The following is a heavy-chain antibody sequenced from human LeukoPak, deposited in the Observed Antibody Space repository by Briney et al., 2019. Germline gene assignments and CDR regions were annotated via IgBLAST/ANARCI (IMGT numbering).Heavy chain of an antibody. J-gene: IGHJ5*02. CDR1: GFTFSSYG. CDR2: IKQDGSEK. V-gene: IGHV3-7*01. Sequence: PGGSLRLSCAASGFTFSSYGMSWVRQAPGKGLEWVAIIKQDGSEKYYVDSVKGRFTISRDNAKNSLYLQMNSLRAEDTAMYYCARDWRLDWFDPWGQGTLVTVSS. D-gene: IGHD3-3*01. CDR3: ARDWRLDWFDP.